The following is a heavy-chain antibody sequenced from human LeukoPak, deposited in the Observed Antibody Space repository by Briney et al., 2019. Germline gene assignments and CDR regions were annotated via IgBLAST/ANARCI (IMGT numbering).Heavy chain of an antibody. CDR1: GYSFTSYW. CDR2: IYPGDSDA. D-gene: IGHD2-15*01. CDR3: ARLAVGYCSGGSCYGAFDI. J-gene: IGHJ3*02. V-gene: IGHV5-51*01. Sequence: GESLKISCKGSGYSFTSYWIGWVRQMPGKGLEWMGIIYPGDSDARYSPSFQGQVTISADKSISTAYLQWSSLKASDTAMYYCARLAVGYCSGGSCYGAFDIWGQGTMVTVSS.